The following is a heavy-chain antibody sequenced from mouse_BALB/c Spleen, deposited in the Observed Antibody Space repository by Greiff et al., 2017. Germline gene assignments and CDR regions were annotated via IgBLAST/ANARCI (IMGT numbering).Heavy chain of an antibody. J-gene: IGHJ3*01. D-gene: IGHD2-4*01. CDR2: IDPSDSYT. CDR1: GYTFTSYW. Sequence: QVQLQQPGAELVKPGASVKMSCKASGYTFTSYWMHWVKQRPGQGLEWIGVIDPSDSYTSYNQKFKGKATLTVDTSSSTAYMQLSSLASEDSAVYYCTRCPTTMIPAWFACWGQGTLVTVSA. V-gene: IGHV1S127*01. CDR3: TRCPTTMIPAWFAC.